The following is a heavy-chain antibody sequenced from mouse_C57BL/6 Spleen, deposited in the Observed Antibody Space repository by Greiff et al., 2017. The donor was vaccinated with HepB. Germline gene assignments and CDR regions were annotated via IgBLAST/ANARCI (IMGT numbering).Heavy chain of an antibody. J-gene: IGHJ2*01. Sequence: VQLQQPGAELVKPGASVKLSCKASGYTFTSYWMQWVKQRPGQGLEWIGEIDPSDSYTNYNQKFKGKATLTVDTSSSTAYMHLSSLTSEDSAVYYCARRDSNYRYFDYWGQGTTLTVSS. CDR1: GYTFTSYW. D-gene: IGHD2-5*01. CDR2: IDPSDSYT. CDR3: ARRDSNYRYFDY. V-gene: IGHV1-50*01.